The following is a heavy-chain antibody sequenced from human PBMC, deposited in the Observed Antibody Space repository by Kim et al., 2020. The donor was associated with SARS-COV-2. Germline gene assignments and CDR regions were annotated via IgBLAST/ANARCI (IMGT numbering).Heavy chain of an antibody. CDR1: GGSISSGGYS. D-gene: IGHD4-17*01. CDR2: IYHSGST. J-gene: IGHJ3*02. Sequence: SETLSLTCAVSGGSISSGGYSWSWIRQPPGKGLEWIGYIYHSGSTYYNPSLKSRVTISVDRSKNQFSLKLSSVTAADTAVYYCASSTVTTYAFDIWGQGTMVTVSS. V-gene: IGHV4-30-2*01. CDR3: ASSTVTTYAFDI.